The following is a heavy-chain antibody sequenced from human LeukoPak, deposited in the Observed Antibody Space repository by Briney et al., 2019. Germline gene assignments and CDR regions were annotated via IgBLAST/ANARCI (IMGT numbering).Heavy chain of an antibody. J-gene: IGHJ4*02. V-gene: IGHV3-9*01. CDR1: GFTFDDYA. Sequence: GGSLRLSCAASGFTFDDYAMHWVRQAPGKGLEWVSGISWNSGSIGYADSVKGRFTISRDNAKNSLYLQMNSLRAEDTALYYCAKGNITMVRGALDYWGQGTLVTVSS. D-gene: IGHD3-10*01. CDR2: ISWNSGSI. CDR3: AKGNITMVRGALDY.